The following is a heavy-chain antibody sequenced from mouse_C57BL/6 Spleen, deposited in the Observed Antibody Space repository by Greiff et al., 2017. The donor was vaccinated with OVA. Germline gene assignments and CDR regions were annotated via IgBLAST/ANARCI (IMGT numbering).Heavy chain of an antibody. Sequence: QVQLQQSGPELVKPGASVKISCKASGYAFSSSWMNWVKQRPGKGLEWIGRIYPGDGDTNYNGKFKGKATLTADKSSSTAYMQRSSLTSEDSAVYFCARRADYGSPLGMDYWGQGTSVTVSS. CDR3: ARRADYGSPLGMDY. V-gene: IGHV1-82*01. CDR2: IYPGDGDT. D-gene: IGHD1-1*01. CDR1: GYAFSSSW. J-gene: IGHJ4*01.